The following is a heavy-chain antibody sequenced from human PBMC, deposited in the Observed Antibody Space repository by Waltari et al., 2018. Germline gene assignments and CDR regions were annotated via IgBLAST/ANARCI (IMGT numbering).Heavy chain of an antibody. CDR2: INHSGST. J-gene: IGHJ4*02. CDR1: GGSFSGYY. CDR3: ARERRYYGSGRYFDY. D-gene: IGHD3-10*01. Sequence: QVQLQQWGAGLLKPSETLSLTCAVYGGSFSGYYWSWIRQPPGKGLEWIGEINHSGSTNYNPSLKSRVTISVDTSKNQFSLKLSSVTAADTAVYYCARERRYYGSGRYFDYWGQGTL. V-gene: IGHV4-34*01.